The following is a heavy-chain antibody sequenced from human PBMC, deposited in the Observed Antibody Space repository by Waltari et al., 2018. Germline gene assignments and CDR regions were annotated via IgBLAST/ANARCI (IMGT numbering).Heavy chain of an antibody. Sequence: QVQLVQSGAEVKQPGSSMKVSCKASGDTFRRYAISWVRQAPGQGLEWMGGIIPLFGTTNYAQKFQGRATMTADEPTSTAYVERRSLKSEDTAVYFCARSYYYDRRANYPSLGAFDSWGQGTLVTVAS. CDR2: IIPLFGTT. V-gene: IGHV1-69*12. CDR3: ARSYYYDRRANYPSLGAFDS. CDR1: GDTFRRYA. D-gene: IGHD3-22*01. J-gene: IGHJ4*02.